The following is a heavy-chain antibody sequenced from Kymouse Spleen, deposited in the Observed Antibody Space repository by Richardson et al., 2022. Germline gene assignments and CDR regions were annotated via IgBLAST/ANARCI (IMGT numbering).Heavy chain of an antibody. CDR1: GGSFSGYY. Sequence: QVQLQQWGAGLLKPSETLSLTCAVYGGSFSGYYWSWIRQPPGKGLEWIGEINHSGSTNYNPSLKSRVTISVDTSKNQFSLKLSSVTAADTAVYYCARDPITIFGVVIIRYYYGMDVWGQGTTVTVSS. V-gene: IGHV4-34*01. J-gene: IGHJ6*02. CDR2: INHSGST. D-gene: IGHD3-3*01. CDR3: ARDPITIFGVVIIRYYYGMDV.